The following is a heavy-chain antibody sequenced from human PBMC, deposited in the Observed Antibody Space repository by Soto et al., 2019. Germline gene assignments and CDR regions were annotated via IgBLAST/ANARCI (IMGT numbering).Heavy chain of an antibody. D-gene: IGHD1-1*01. J-gene: IGHJ6*02. CDR3: ARDRSAGNYFYYGMDV. Sequence: PGGSLRLSCAASGLPLNRNGMHWVRQAPGKGLEWVAVIWYDGSKEYYSDSVEGRFTISRDNSKNMLYLQMNSVRVEGTAVYFCARDRSAGNYFYYGMDVWGQGTTVTVSS. CDR1: GLPLNRNG. CDR2: IWYDGSKE. V-gene: IGHV3-33*01.